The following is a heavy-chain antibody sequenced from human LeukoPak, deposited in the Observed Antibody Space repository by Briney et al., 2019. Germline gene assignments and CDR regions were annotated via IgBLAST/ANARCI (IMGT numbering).Heavy chain of an antibody. V-gene: IGHV3-23*01. CDR2: ISGSGGST. D-gene: IGHD3-3*01. CDR1: GFTFSSYA. CDR3: AKDLFGIRTHDAFDI. J-gene: IGHJ3*02. Sequence: PGGSLRLPCAASGFTFSSYAMSWVRQAPGKGLEWVSAISGSGGSTYYADSVKGRFTISRDNSKNTLYLQMNSLRAEDTAVYYCAKDLFGIRTHDAFDIWGQGTMVTVSS.